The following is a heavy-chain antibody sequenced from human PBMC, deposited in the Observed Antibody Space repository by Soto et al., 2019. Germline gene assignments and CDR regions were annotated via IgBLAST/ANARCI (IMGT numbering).Heavy chain of an antibody. CDR1: GGSISSGVYY. Sequence: QVQLQESGPGLVKPSQTLSLTCTVSGGSISSGVYYWSWIRQHPGKGLEWIGYIFYSGSTYYNPSLKSRVTISVDTSKSQLSLKLSSVTAADTAVYYCAIYDSSGSRGFQHWGQGTLVTVSS. CDR2: IFYSGST. V-gene: IGHV4-31*03. J-gene: IGHJ1*01. D-gene: IGHD3-22*01. CDR3: AIYDSSGSRGFQH.